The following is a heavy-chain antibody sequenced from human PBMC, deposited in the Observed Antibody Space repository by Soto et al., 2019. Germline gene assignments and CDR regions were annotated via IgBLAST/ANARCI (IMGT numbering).Heavy chain of an antibody. CDR3: ARRWTTGEIDY. CDR2: ISAYTGNT. V-gene: IGHV1-18*01. CDR1: VYIFNSFG. J-gene: IGHJ4*02. D-gene: IGHD4-17*01. Sequence: ASVKVSCKASVYIFNSFGISWVRQAPGQGLEWMGWISAYTGNTKYAQNFQGRVTMTTDTSTSTAYMELRSLRSDDTAVYYCARRWTTGEIDYWGQGTLVTVPS.